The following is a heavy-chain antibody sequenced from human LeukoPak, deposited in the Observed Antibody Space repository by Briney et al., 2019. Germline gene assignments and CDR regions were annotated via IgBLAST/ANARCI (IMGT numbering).Heavy chain of an antibody. CDR3: ARELAGGAAGFDD. D-gene: IGHD6-13*01. J-gene: IGHJ4*02. CDR1: GGSISSYY. V-gene: IGHV4-59*01. CDR2: IYYSGST. Sequence: PSDTLSLTRTVSGGSISSYYWSWIRQPPGKGLECIGYIYYSGSTNYNPSLKSRVTISEDTSKNQFSLKLSSVTAADTAVYYCARELAGGAAGFDDWGQGTLVTVSS.